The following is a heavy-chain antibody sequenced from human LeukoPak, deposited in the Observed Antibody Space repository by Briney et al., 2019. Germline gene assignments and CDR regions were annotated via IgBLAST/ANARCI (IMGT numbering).Heavy chain of an antibody. V-gene: IGHV1-18*01. CDR1: GYTFTSYG. CDR2: ISAYNGNT. Sequence: ASVKVSCKASGYTFTSYGISWVRQAPGQGLEWMGWISAYNGNTNYAQKLQGRVTMTTDTSTSTAYMELRSLRSDDTAVYYCARTAYDSSGYYGLVSFDPWGQGTLVTVSS. CDR3: ARTAYDSSGYYGLVSFDP. J-gene: IGHJ5*02. D-gene: IGHD3-22*01.